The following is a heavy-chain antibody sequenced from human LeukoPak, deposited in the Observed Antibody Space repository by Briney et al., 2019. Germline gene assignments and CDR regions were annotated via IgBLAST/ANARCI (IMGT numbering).Heavy chain of an antibody. V-gene: IGHV3-23*01. D-gene: IGHD5-24*01. Sequence: PGGSLRLSCAASGFTFSSYAMTWVRQAPGKGLERVSVISGSGDTTYYADSVEGRFTISRDNSKNTLYLQINSLRAEDTAVYYCARGAGYNYPYYFDYWGQGTLVTVSS. J-gene: IGHJ4*02. CDR2: ISGSGDTT. CDR1: GFTFSSYA. CDR3: ARGAGYNYPYYFDY.